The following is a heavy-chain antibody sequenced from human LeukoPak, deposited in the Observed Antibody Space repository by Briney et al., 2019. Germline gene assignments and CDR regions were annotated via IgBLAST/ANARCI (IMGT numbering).Heavy chain of an antibody. CDR3: ARVVGIAAAGTFDY. J-gene: IGHJ4*02. D-gene: IGHD6-13*01. V-gene: IGHV4-30-2*01. CDR2: IYHSGST. CDR1: GGSISSGSYY. Sequence: SETLSLTCTVSGGSISSGSYYWSWIRQPPGKGLEWIGYIYHSGSTYYNPSLKSRVTISVDRSKNQFSLKLSSVTAADTAVYYCARVVGIAAAGTFDYWGQGTLVTVSS.